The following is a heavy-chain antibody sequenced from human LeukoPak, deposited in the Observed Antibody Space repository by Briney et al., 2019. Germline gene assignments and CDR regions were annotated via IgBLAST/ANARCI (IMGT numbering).Heavy chain of an antibody. CDR2: MNPNSGNT. V-gene: IGHV1-8*01. CDR1: GYTFTSYD. Sequence: ASVKVSCKASGYTFTSYDINWVRQATGQGLEWMGWMNPNSGNTGYAQKFQGRVTMTRNTSISTAYMELSSLRSEDTAVYYCATSTYYDFWSGYYSPYYYYGMDVWGQGITVTVSS. D-gene: IGHD3-3*01. CDR3: ATSTYYDFWSGYYSPYYYYGMDV. J-gene: IGHJ6*02.